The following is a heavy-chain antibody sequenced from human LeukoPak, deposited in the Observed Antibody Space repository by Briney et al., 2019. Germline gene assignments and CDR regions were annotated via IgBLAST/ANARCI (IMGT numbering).Heavy chain of an antibody. Sequence: PGRSLRLSCAASGFTFSSYGMHWVRQAPGKGLEWVAVISYGGSNKYYADSVKGRFTISRDNSKNTLYLQMNSLRAEDTAVYYCALSGYGSGGVDYWGQGTLVTVSS. V-gene: IGHV3-30*03. J-gene: IGHJ4*02. D-gene: IGHD2-15*01. CDR3: ALSGYGSGGVDY. CDR2: ISYGGSNK. CDR1: GFTFSSYG.